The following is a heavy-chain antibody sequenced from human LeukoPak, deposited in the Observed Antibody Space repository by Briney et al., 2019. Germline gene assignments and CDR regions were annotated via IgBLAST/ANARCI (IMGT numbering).Heavy chain of an antibody. CDR3: AQIPGQKYYCGSGSLDP. V-gene: IGHV1-2*02. D-gene: IGHD3-10*01. CDR1: GYTFTGYY. J-gene: IGHJ5*02. CDR2: INPNSGGT. Sequence: GASVKVSCKASGYTFTGYYMHWVRQAPGQGLEWMGWINPNSGGTNYAQKLQGRVTMTTDTSTSTAYMELRSLRSDDTAVYYCAQIPGQKYYCGSGSLDPWGQGTLVTVSS.